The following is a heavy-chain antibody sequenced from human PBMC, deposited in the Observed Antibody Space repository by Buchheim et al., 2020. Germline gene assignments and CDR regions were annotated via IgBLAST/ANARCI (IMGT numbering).Heavy chain of an antibody. CDR3: ARGRRDSSGYYLQY. CDR1: GGSFSGYY. CDR2: INHSGST. V-gene: IGHV4-34*01. J-gene: IGHJ4*02. Sequence: QVQLQESGPGLVKPSETLSLTCAVYGGSFSGYYWSWIRQPPGKGLEWIGEINHSGSTNYNPSLKSRVTIDTSKNQFSLKLRSVTAADTAVYYCARGRRDSSGYYLQYWGQGTL. D-gene: IGHD3-22*01.